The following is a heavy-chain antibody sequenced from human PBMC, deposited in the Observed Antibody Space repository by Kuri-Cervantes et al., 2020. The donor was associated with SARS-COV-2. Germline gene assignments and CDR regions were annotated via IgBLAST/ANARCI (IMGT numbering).Heavy chain of an antibody. CDR1: GYTFTDYC. J-gene: IGHJ4*02. Sequence: ASVKVSCKASGYTFTDYCLHWVRQAPGQGLEWVGWINPDTGYTNYAQKFQGRVTMTRDTSISTAYMEMSRLRSDDTAVYYCARASNDFWSGNYFDYWGQGPLVTVSS. D-gene: IGHD3-3*01. CDR2: INPDTGYT. CDR3: ARASNDFWSGNYFDY. V-gene: IGHV1-2*02.